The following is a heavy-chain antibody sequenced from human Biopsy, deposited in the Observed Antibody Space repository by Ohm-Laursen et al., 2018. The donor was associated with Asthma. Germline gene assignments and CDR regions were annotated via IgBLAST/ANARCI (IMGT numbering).Heavy chain of an antibody. V-gene: IGHV4-30-4*01. J-gene: IGHJ5*02. CDR2: IHYSGST. CDR1: GASIKTDDHY. Sequence: PSETLSLTCPVSGASIKTDDHYWSWLRQPPGKGLEWFGSIHYSGSTSYNPSLKGGVTISVDTSKNQFSLKLSSVTAADTAVYYCARASVAASSNWFDPWGQGTPVTVSS. D-gene: IGHD6-19*01. CDR3: ARASVAASSNWFDP.